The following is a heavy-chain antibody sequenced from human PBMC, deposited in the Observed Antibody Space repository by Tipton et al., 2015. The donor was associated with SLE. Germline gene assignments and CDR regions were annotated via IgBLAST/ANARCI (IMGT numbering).Heavy chain of an antibody. Sequence: GSLRLSCTVSGGSISSYYWSWIRQPPGKGLEWIGYIYYSGSTNYNPSLKSRVTISVDTSKNQFSLKLSSVTAADTAVYYCARAPGAYCGGDCYSHFDYWGQGTLVTVSS. CDR2: IYYSGST. V-gene: IGHV4-59*12. D-gene: IGHD2-21*01. CDR1: GGSISSYY. CDR3: ARAPGAYCGGDCYSHFDY. J-gene: IGHJ4*02.